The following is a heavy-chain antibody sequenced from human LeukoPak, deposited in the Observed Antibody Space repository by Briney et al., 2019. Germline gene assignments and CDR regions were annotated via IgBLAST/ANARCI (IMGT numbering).Heavy chain of an antibody. CDR1: GFTFRSHG. CDR3: ARANPTTPIFYFDF. Sequence: GGSLRLSRVGFGFTFRSHGMNWVRQAPGKGLEWISYISSSADRIYYADSVRGRLAISRDNDRNSLFLEMNALRAEDTAVYYCARANPTTPIFYFDFWGRGTLVTVSS. V-gene: IGHV3-48*01. CDR2: ISSSADRI. D-gene: IGHD4-17*01. J-gene: IGHJ4*02.